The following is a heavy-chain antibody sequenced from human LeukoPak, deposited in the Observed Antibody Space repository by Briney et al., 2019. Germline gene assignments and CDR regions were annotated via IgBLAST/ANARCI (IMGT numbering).Heavy chain of an antibody. V-gene: IGHV1-46*01. Sequence: ASVKVSCKASGYTFTSYYMHWVRQAPGQGLEWMGIINPSGGSTSYAQKFQGRVTMTRDMSTSTVYMGLSRLRSDDTAVYYCARAGDHDYGDYEVDYWGQGTLVTVSS. J-gene: IGHJ4*02. D-gene: IGHD4-17*01. CDR1: GYTFTSYY. CDR3: ARAGDHDYGDYEVDY. CDR2: INPSGGST.